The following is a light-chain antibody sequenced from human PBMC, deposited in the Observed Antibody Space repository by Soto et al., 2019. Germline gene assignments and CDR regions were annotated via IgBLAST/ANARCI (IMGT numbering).Light chain of an antibody. Sequence: EIVLTQSPGTLSLSPGERATLSCRASQSVGKNYLAWFQQKPGQAPRLLIYHAPIRANDIPDRIGGTVSGTDFTLTISRLEPEDFAVYYCQQYATSPLTFGGGTKVEIK. CDR2: HAP. J-gene: IGKJ4*01. CDR3: QQYATSPLT. V-gene: IGKV3-20*01. CDR1: QSVGKNY.